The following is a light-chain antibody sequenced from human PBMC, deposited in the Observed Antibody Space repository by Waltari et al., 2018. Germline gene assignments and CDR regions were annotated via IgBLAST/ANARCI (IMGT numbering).Light chain of an antibody. CDR2: AAY. Sequence: DIQMTQSPSSLSASVGDRVTITCQASQDISSYLNWYQQKPGKAPKLLMSAAYNLEAGVPSRFSGSRSGTDFTFTITSLQSEDIATYYCQQYADLPWTFGQGTTVEIK. CDR1: QDISSY. CDR3: QQYADLPWT. V-gene: IGKV1-33*01. J-gene: IGKJ1*01.